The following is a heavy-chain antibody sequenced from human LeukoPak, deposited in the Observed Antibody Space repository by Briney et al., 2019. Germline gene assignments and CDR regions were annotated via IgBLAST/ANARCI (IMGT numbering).Heavy chain of an antibody. J-gene: IGHJ4*02. V-gene: IGHV4-39*07. Sequence: PSETLSLTCTVSGGSISSSSYYWGWIRQPPGKGLEWIGSIYYSGSTYYNPSLKSRVTISVDTSKNQFSLKLSSVTAADTAVYYCARRGGSQYYFDYWGQGTLVTVSS. CDR2: IYYSGST. CDR1: GGSISSSSYY. D-gene: IGHD2-15*01. CDR3: ARRGGSQYYFDY.